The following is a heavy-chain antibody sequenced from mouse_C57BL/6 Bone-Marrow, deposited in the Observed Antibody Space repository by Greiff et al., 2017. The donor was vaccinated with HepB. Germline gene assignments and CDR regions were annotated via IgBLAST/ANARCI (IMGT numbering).Heavy chain of an antibody. J-gene: IGHJ1*03. D-gene: IGHD1-1*01. Sequence: DVKLVESGGGLVQPGGSLKLSCAASGFTFSDYYMYWVRQTPEKRLEWVAYISNGGGSTYYPDTVKGRFTISRDNAKHTLYLQMSRLKSEDTAMYYCARHQDYYGSSYVGWYFDVWGTGTTVTVSS. CDR1: GFTFSDYY. CDR2: ISNGGGST. V-gene: IGHV5-12*01. CDR3: ARHQDYYGSSYVGWYFDV.